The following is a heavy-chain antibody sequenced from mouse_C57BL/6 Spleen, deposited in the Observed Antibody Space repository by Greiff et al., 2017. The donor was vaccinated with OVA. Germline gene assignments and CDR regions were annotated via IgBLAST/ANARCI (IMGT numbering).Heavy chain of an antibody. Sequence: VQLQQSGPELVKPGASVKISCKASGYSFTGYYMNWVKQSPEKSLEWIGEINPSTGGTTYNQKFKAKATLTVDKSSSTAYMQLKSLTSEDSAVYYCARYGYDPYYVDYWGQGTTLTVSS. CDR2: INPSTGGT. CDR1: GYSFTGYY. D-gene: IGHD1-2*01. CDR3: ARYGYDPYYVDY. V-gene: IGHV1-42*01. J-gene: IGHJ2*01.